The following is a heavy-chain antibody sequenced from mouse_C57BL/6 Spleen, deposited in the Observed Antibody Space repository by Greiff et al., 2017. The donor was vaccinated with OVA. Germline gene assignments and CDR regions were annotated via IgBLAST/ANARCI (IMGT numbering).Heavy chain of an antibody. CDR3: ARKPLGVSFDY. D-gene: IGHD2-2*01. Sequence: EVQLQQSGPALVKPGASVKISCKASGYTFTDYYMNWVKQSHGKSLEWIGDINPNNGGTSYNQKFKGKATLTVDKSSSTAYMELRSLTSEDSAVYYCARKPLGVSFDYWGQGTTLTVSS. V-gene: IGHV1-26*01. CDR1: GYTFTDYY. CDR2: INPNNGGT. J-gene: IGHJ2*01.